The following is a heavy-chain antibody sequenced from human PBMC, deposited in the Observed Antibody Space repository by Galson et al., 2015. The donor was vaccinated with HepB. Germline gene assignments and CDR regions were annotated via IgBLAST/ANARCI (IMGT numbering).Heavy chain of an antibody. Sequence: SLRLSCAASGFTFGSYSMNWVRQAPGKGLEWVSSISSSSSYIYYADSVKGRFTISRDNAKNSLYLQMNSLRAEDTAVYYCARMFASSWYYYGMDVWGQGTTVTVSS. V-gene: IGHV3-21*01. J-gene: IGHJ6*02. CDR3: ARMFASSWYYYGMDV. CDR2: ISSSSSYI. CDR1: GFTFGSYS. D-gene: IGHD6-13*01.